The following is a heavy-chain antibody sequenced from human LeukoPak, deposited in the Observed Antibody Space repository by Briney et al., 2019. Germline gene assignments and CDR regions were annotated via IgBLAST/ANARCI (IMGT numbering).Heavy chain of an antibody. CDR1: GFTFSSYG. V-gene: IGHV3-30*18. D-gene: IGHD2-2*01. Sequence: PGGSLRLSCAASGFTFSSYGMHWVRQAPGKGLEWVAVISYDGSNKYYADSVKGRFTISRGNSKNTLYLQMNSLRAEDTAVYYCAKDGTVVVPAATLYYYYYGMDVWGQGTTVTVSS. CDR3: AKDGTVVVPAATLYYYYYGMDV. CDR2: ISYDGSNK. J-gene: IGHJ6*02.